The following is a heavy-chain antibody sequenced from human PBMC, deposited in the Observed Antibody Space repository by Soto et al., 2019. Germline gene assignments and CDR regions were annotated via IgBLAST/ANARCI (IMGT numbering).Heavy chain of an antibody. D-gene: IGHD3-3*01. CDR2: IYHSGST. CDR3: ARDGRYYDFWSGYGGMDV. J-gene: IGHJ6*02. Sequence: SETLSLTCAVSGYSISSGYYWGWIRQPPGKGLEWIGSIYHSGSTYYNPSLKSRVTISVDTSKNQFSLKLSSVTAADTAVYYCARDGRYYDFWSGYGGMDVWGRGTKGTVSS. V-gene: IGHV4-38-2*02. CDR1: GYSISSGYY.